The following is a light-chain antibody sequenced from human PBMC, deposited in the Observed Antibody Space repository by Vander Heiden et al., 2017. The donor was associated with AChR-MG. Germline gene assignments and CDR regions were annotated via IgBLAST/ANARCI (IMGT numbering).Light chain of an antibody. CDR2: QND. V-gene: IGLV3-1*01. Sequence: SYELTQPPSVSVSPGQTASITCSGDRLGNKYASWYQQKPGQSPVLVIHQNDKRPSGVPDRFSGYSSGNTATLTIGGTQSLDEADYFCQAWDSRSNWVLGGGTKLTVL. CDR3: QAWDSRSNWV. J-gene: IGLJ3*02. CDR1: RLGNKY.